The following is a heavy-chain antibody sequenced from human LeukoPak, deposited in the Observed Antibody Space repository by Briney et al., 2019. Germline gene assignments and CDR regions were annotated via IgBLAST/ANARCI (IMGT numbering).Heavy chain of an antibody. CDR3: ARGGVYSSSWYVYYYYYMDV. J-gene: IGHJ6*03. CDR2: INSDGSST. D-gene: IGHD6-13*01. CDR1: GFTFSSYW. Sequence: GGSLRLSCVASGFTFSSYWMHWVRQAPGKGLVWVSRINSDGSSTSYADSVKGRFTISRDNAKNTLYLQMNSLRAEDTAVYYCARGGVYSSSWYVYYYYYMDVWGKGTTVTISS. V-gene: IGHV3-74*01.